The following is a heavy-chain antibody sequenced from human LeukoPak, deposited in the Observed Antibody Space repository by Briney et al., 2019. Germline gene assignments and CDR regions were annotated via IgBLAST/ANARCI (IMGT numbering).Heavy chain of an antibody. CDR1: GGSISSSSYY. Sequence: SETLSLTCTVSGGSISSSSYYWAWIRQPPGKGLEWIGSIYYSGNTYYKSSLKSRVTISVDTSKNQFSLKLSSVTAADTAVYYCARVGMGYCSGGSCRDYWGQGTLVTVSS. CDR2: IYYSGNT. V-gene: IGHV4-39*07. D-gene: IGHD2-15*01. J-gene: IGHJ4*02. CDR3: ARVGMGYCSGGSCRDY.